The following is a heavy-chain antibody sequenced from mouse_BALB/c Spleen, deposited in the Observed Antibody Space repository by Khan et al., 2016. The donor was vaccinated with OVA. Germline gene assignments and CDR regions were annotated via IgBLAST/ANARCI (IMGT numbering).Heavy chain of an antibody. J-gene: IGHJ2*01. CDR3: ARTARIKY. CDR2: ISYSGST. D-gene: IGHD1-2*01. CDR1: CYSITSGYG. Sequence: EVQLQVSGPGLVKPSQSLSPTFTVICYSITSGYGWNWIRQFPGNKLEWMGYISYSGSTNYNPSLKSRISIPRDTSKNQFFLQLNSVTTEDTATYYCARTARIKYWGQGTTLTGSS. V-gene: IGHV3-2*02.